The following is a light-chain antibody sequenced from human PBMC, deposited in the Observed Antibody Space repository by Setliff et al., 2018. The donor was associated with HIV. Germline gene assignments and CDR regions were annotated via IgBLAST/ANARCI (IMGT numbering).Light chain of an antibody. CDR3: SSSRGSTIEV. Sequence: QSALAQPASVSGSPGQSITISCTGTSSGVGGYNYVSWYQQHPGKAPKLMIYDVSKRPSGVSDRFSGSKSGNTASLTISGLQAEDEADYYCSSSRGSTIEVCGTGTKVTVL. CDR1: SSGVGGYNY. V-gene: IGLV2-14*01. CDR2: DVS. J-gene: IGLJ1*01.